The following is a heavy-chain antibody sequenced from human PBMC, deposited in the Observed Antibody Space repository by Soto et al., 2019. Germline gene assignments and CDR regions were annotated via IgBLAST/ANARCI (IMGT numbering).Heavy chain of an antibody. CDR3: AHALEMATIGYYFDY. Sequence: ASGPTLVNPTQTLTLTCTFSGFSLSTSGMGVGWIRQPPGKALEWLALIYWDDDKRYSPSLKSRLTITKDTSKNQVVLTMTNMDPVDTATYYCAHALEMATIGYYFDYWGQGTLVTVSS. J-gene: IGHJ4*02. V-gene: IGHV2-5*02. CDR2: IYWDDDK. D-gene: IGHD5-12*01. CDR1: GFSLSTSGMG.